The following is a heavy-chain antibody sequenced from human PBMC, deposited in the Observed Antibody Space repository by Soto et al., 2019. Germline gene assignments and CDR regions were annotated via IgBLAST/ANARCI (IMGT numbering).Heavy chain of an antibody. Sequence: QVQLVESGGGVVQPGGSLRLSCAASRFIFSGYAMHWVRQAPGKGLEWVAVISYDGNTQYYADSVKGRFTVSRDNSNNILYVEMNNLRDEDTAMYYCAKETNAYEINFWGQGTLVTVSP. D-gene: IGHD3-9*01. CDR3: AKETNAYEINF. V-gene: IGHV3-30-3*01. CDR2: ISYDGNTQ. J-gene: IGHJ4*02. CDR1: RFIFSGYA.